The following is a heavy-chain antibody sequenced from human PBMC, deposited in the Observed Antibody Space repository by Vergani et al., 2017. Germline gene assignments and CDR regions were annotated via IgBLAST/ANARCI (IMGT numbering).Heavy chain of an antibody. D-gene: IGHD2-2*01. CDR2: ISGSGGST. V-gene: IGHV3-23*01. CDR1: GFTFSSYA. J-gene: IGHJ6*02. Sequence: HLLESGGGLVQPGGSLRLSCAASGFTFSSYAMNWVRQAPGKGLEWVSGISGSGGSTYYADSVKGRFTISRDNSKNTLYLQMNSLRAEDTAVYYCVVVPAASPRELKYNYYYGMDVWGQGTTVTVSS. CDR3: VVVPAASPRELKYNYYYGMDV.